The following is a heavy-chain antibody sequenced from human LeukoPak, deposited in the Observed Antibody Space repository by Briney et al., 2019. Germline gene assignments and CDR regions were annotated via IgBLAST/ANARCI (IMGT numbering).Heavy chain of an antibody. D-gene: IGHD6-6*01. CDR2: INHSGST. J-gene: IGHJ4*02. V-gene: IGHV4-34*01. CDR3: ASRIAARRVY. Sequence: SETLSLTCTVSGGSISGYYWSWIRQPPGKRLEWIGEINHSGSTNYNPSLKSRVTISVDTSKNQFSLKLSSVTAADTAVYYCASRIAARRVYWGQGTLVTVSS. CDR1: GGSISGYY.